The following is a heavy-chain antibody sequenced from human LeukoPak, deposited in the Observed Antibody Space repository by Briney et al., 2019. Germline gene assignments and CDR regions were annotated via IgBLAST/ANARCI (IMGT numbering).Heavy chain of an antibody. V-gene: IGHV3-48*02. CDR2: ISSRSESK. D-gene: IGHD5-24*01. J-gene: IGHJ6*02. CDR1: GFTFSTSG. CDR3: ARVWQLGV. Sequence: GGSLGLSCAASGFTFSTSGMNWVRQAPGKGLEWVAYISSRSESKYYAASVKGRFTISRDNAHNSLYLQMNSLRDDDTAVYYCARVWQLGVWGQGTAVTVSS.